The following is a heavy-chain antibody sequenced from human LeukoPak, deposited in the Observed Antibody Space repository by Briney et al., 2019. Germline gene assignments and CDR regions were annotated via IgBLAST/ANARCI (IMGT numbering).Heavy chain of an antibody. CDR1: GFTFDDYA. D-gene: IGHD3-10*01. J-gene: IGHJ4*02. CDR2: ISWNSGSI. V-gene: IGHV3-9*01. CDR3: AREIEGSGSYDY. Sequence: PGRSLRLSCAASGFTFDDYAMHWVRQAPGKGLEWVSGISWNSGSIGYADSVKGRFTISRDNAKNTLYLQMNSLRAEDTAVYYCAREIEGSGSYDYWGQGTLVTVSS.